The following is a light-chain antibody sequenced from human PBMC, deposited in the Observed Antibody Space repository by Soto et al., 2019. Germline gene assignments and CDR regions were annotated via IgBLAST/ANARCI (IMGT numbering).Light chain of an antibody. CDR3: TYIATGDKYV. Sequence: QSVLTQPPSASGSPGQSVTISCTGTSSDIGDYNSVSWYQQHPAKAPKLIIYEVIKRPSGVPGRFSGSKSGNTASLTVSWLQAEDETDNYCTYIATGDKYVFGTGTKVPV. CDR2: EVI. V-gene: IGLV2-8*01. J-gene: IGLJ1*01. CDR1: SSDIGDYNS.